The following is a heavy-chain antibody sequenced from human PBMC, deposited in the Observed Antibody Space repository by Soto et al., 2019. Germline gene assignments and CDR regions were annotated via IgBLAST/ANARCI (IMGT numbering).Heavy chain of an antibody. J-gene: IGHJ4*02. Sequence: QVQLVQSGAEVQKPGSSVKVSCKASGGTFSSYAISWVRQAPGQGLEWMGGIIPIFGTANYAQKFQGRVTITADESTSTAYMELSRLRSEDTAVYYCARTRDGYYDILTGPSVFDYWGQGTLVTVSS. CDR3: ARTRDGYYDILTGPSVFDY. CDR1: GGTFSSYA. CDR2: IIPIFGTA. D-gene: IGHD3-9*01. V-gene: IGHV1-69*01.